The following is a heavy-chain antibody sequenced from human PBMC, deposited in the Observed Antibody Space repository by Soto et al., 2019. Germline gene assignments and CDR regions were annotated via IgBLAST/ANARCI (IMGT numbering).Heavy chain of an antibody. CDR1: GFTFSSYA. Sequence: GGSLRLSCAASGFTFSSYAMSWVRQAPGKGLEWVSAISGSGGSTYYADSVKGRFTISRDNSKNTLYLKMNSLRAEDTAVYYYAKDYFNQGLGYCSSTSCYRGYYYYGMDVWGQGTTVTVSS. J-gene: IGHJ6*02. CDR2: ISGSGGST. CDR3: AKDYFNQGLGYCSSTSCYRGYYYYGMDV. V-gene: IGHV3-23*01. D-gene: IGHD2-2*02.